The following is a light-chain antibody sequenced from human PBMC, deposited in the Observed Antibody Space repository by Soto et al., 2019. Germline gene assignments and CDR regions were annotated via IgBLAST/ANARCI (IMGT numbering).Light chain of an antibody. V-gene: IGKV1-9*01. J-gene: IGKJ4*01. CDR2: AES. CDR1: QGIAGS. Sequence: DIQLTQSPSCLSASVGDRVTITCRASQGIAGSLAWYQQKPGKPPKLLIYAESTLQSGVPSRFSGSGSGTRGTLTSSSLQPEDFATYYCQQVKSYPRTFGGGTKVEIK. CDR3: QQVKSYPRT.